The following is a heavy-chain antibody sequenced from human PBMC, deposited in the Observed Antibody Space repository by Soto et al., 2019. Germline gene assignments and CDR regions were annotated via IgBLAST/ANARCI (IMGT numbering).Heavy chain of an antibody. CDR3: ARAQPRGRITIFGVVTLPDY. CDR1: GYTFTSYG. D-gene: IGHD3-3*01. J-gene: IGHJ4*01. Sequence: ASVKGSCKASGYTFTSYGISWVLQAPGQGLEWMGWISAYNGNTNYAQKLQGRVTMTTDTSTSTAYMELRSLRSDDTAVYYCARAQPRGRITIFGVVTLPDYWG. CDR2: ISAYNGNT. V-gene: IGHV1-18*01.